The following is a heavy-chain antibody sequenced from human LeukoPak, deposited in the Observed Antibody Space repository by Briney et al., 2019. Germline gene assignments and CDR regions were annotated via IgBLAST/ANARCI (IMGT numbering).Heavy chain of an antibody. CDR1: GLPIADFA. CDR2: ISGDGVST. CDR3: AKESGKFDY. V-gene: IGHV3-43*02. Sequence: GGSLRLSCVASGLPIADFAMHWARQAPGKGLEWVSLISGDGVSTFYADSVKGRFSISRDNSKNSLYLEMNSLRTEDAAMYYCAKESGKFDYWGQGTLVAVSS. J-gene: IGHJ4*02.